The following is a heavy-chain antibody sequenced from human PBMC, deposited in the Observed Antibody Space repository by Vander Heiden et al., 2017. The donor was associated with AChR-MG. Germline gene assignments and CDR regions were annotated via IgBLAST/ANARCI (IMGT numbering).Heavy chain of an antibody. Sequence: QVQLRESGPGLVQPSETLSLTCTVSGRPVSNFYWSWLRQPPGKGLEWIGYTGSTNYNPSLKSRVTISVDTSNNHFSLELSSFTAADTAVYYCARQFVAGEAFDIWSQGTMVTVSS. V-gene: IGHV4-59*08. CDR3: ARQFVAGEAFDI. CDR1: GRPVSNFY. D-gene: IGHD6-19*01. J-gene: IGHJ3*02. CDR2: YTGST.